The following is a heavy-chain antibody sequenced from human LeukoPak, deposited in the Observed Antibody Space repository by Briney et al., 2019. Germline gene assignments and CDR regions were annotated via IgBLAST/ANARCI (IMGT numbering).Heavy chain of an antibody. J-gene: IGHJ5*02. V-gene: IGHV3-30*02. CDR1: GFTFSSYG. D-gene: IGHD3-3*01. CDR2: IRYDGSNK. CDR3: AKDITIFGVVPNWFDP. Sequence: GSLRLSCAASGFTFSSYGMHWVRKAPGKGLEWVAFIRYDGSNKYYADSVKGRFTISRDNSKNTLYLQMNSLRAEDTAVYYCAKDITIFGVVPNWFDPWGQGTLVTVSS.